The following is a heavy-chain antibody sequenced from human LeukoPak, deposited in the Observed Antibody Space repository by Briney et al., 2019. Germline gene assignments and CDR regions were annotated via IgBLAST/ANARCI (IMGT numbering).Heavy chain of an antibody. Sequence: AGGSLRLSCAASGFTFSSYWMHWVRQAPGKGLVWVSRINSDGSSTSYADSVKGRFTISRDNAKSTLYLQMNSLRAEDTAVYYCARETYSSGWYEDYWGQGTLVTVSS. CDR1: GFTFSSYW. CDR2: INSDGSST. CDR3: ARETYSSGWYEDY. D-gene: IGHD6-19*01. J-gene: IGHJ4*02. V-gene: IGHV3-74*01.